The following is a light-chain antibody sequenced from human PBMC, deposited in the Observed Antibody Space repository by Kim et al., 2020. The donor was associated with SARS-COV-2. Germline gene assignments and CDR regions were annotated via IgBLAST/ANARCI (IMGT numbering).Light chain of an antibody. V-gene: IGKV1-27*01. CDR2: AAS. J-gene: IGKJ1*01. CDR1: QGSSNY. CDR3: QQCKGAPWT. Sequence: AAVGDRVTITCRASQGSSNYLAWYQQKPGKVPKLLIYAASALRSGVPSRFSGSGSGTDFTLTITSLQPEDVAVYYCQQCKGAPWTFGHGTKVDIK.